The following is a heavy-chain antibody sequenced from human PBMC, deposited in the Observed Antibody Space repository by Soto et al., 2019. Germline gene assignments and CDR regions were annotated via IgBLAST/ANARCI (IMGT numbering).Heavy chain of an antibody. CDR2: IYNIGST. V-gene: IGHV4-59*01. CDR1: GGSISGYY. J-gene: IGHJ4*01. CDR3: ARGVLH. Sequence: SETLSLTCAVSGGSISGYYWSWLRQPPGKGLEWIGYIYNIGSTNYNPSLRSRVTISVDRSRTQFSLQLSSVTAADTAVYYCARGVLHWGQGTLVTVSS.